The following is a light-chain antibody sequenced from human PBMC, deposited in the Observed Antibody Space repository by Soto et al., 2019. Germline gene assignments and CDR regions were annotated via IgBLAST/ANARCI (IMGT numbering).Light chain of an antibody. CDR3: CSYGGSRAV. CDR2: EVS. V-gene: IGLV2-23*02. CDR1: SSDVGSHNL. J-gene: IGLJ7*01. Sequence: QCALTQSASESGSPGQSITISCTGTSSDVGSHNLVSWYQQHPGQAPKLMIYEVSKRPLGVSARFSASKSGNTASLTISGLQAEDEADYYCCSYGGSRAVFGGGTQLTVL.